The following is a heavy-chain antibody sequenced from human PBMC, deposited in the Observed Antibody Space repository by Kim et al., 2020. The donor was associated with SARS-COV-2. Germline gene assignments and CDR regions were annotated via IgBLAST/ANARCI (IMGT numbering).Heavy chain of an antibody. J-gene: IGHJ4*02. CDR2: A. D-gene: IGHD5-18*01. CDR3: ARGIQLWSTDY. V-gene: IGHV1-69*01. Sequence: ANYAQKFQARVTIAAAESTSTAYMELSSLRSEDTVVYYCARGIQLWSTDYWGQGTLVTVSS.